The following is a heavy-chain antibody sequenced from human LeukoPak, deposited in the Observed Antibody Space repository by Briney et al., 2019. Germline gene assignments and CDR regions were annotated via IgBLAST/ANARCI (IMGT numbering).Heavy chain of an antibody. J-gene: IGHJ4*02. Sequence: ASVKVSCKASGYTFSSYDINWVRQATGQGLEWMGWMNPNSGNTGYAQKFQGRVTMTRNTSISTAYMELSSLRSEDKAVYYCARFEGYCSSTSCYAPKEGWGQGSLVTVSS. D-gene: IGHD2-2*01. CDR3: ARFEGYCSSTSCYAPKEG. CDR1: GYTFSSYD. CDR2: MNPNSGNT. V-gene: IGHV1-8*01.